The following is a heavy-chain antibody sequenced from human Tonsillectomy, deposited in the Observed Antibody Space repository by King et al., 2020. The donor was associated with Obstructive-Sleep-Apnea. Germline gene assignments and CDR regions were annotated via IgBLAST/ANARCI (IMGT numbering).Heavy chain of an antibody. CDR2: IYPCDSDT. CDR1: GYSFTSYW. V-gene: IGHV5-51*01. CDR3: ASSSVWYDSYSYGLDV. D-gene: IGHD6-19*01. J-gene: IGHJ6*02. Sequence: QLVQSGAEVKKPGESLKISCKGSGYSFTSYWIGWVRQMPGKGLEWMGIIYPCDSDTRYSQSFKGQVTISPDKSISTAYLQWSSLKASDTAMHYCASSSVWYDSYSYGLDVWGHGTTVTVSS.